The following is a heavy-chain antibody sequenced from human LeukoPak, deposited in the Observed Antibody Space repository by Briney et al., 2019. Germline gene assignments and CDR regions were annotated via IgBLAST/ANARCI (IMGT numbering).Heavy chain of an antibody. CDR1: GFFFSNYD. D-gene: IGHD4-17*01. J-gene: IGHJ4*02. CDR2: LSSSGGST. CDR3: ARGVTVTTDF. Sequence: PGGSLRLSCVASGFFFSNYDMNWVRQAPGKGLEWVSGLSSSGGSTFYADSVKGRFTISRGNSKNTVYLQMNSLRGEDTAIYYCARGVTVTTDFWGQGTLVTVSS. V-gene: IGHV3-23*01.